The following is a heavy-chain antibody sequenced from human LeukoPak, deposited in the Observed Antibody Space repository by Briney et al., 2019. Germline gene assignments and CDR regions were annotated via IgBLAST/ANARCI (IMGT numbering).Heavy chain of an antibody. CDR3: ATSSWYRLAY. D-gene: IGHD6-13*01. CDR1: GFTFSDSF. J-gene: IGHJ4*02. V-gene: IGHV3-72*01. Sequence: PGGSLRLSCAACGFTFSDSFMSWVRQAPGKGLEWVGRSRNKADSYTAEYAASVKGRFTISRDESKNSLYLQISSLETEDAAVYYCATSSWYRLAYWGQGSLVTVSS. CDR2: SRNKADSYTA.